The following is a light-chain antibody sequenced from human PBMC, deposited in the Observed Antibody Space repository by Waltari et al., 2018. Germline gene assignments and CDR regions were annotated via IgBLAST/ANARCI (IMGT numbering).Light chain of an antibody. CDR2: KAS. Sequence: TLSASIGDRVTITCRASQSISSWVAWYQQRPGKAPKLLIYKASSLQVGVSSRFSGSGSGTEFTLTISSLQADDFATYYCQQYDTYPYTFGQGTKLDIK. V-gene: IGKV1-5*03. J-gene: IGKJ2*01. CDR1: QSISSW. CDR3: QQYDTYPYT.